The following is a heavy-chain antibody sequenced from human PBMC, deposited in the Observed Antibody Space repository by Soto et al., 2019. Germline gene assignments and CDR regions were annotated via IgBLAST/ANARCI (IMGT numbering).Heavy chain of an antibody. CDR2: VYATGTS. CDR1: GGSLRKFY. V-gene: IGHV4-4*07. D-gene: IGHD4-17*01. CDR3: VRDGSKTLRDCFDP. Sequence: QVQVQESGPGLVKPSETLSLTCSVSGGSLRKFYWRWIRKTAWKGLEWMGRVYATGTSDYNPSLRSRIAMSVDISKTTFYLRMRSVTAADTGVYYCVRDGSKTLRDCFDPWGQGILVTVSS. J-gene: IGHJ5*02.